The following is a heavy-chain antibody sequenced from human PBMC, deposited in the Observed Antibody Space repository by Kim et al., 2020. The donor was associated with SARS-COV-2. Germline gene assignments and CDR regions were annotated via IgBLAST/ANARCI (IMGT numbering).Heavy chain of an antibody. J-gene: IGHJ2*01. CDR1: GGSFSGYY. D-gene: IGHD3-3*01. CDR3: ARGWEWGYGPLLWYFDL. Sequence: SETLSLTCAVYGGSFSGYYWSWIRQPPGKGLEWIGEINHSGSTNYNPSLKSRVTISVDTSKNQFSLKLSSVTAADTAVYYCARGWEWGYGPLLWYFDLWGRGTLVTVSS. CDR2: INHSGST. V-gene: IGHV4-34*01.